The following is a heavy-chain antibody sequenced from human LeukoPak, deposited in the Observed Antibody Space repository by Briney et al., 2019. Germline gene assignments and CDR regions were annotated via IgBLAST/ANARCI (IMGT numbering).Heavy chain of an antibody. V-gene: IGHV1-2*04. D-gene: IGHD4-17*01. Sequence: RASVKVSCKASGYTFTGYYMHWVRQAPGQGLEWMGWVNPNSGGTNYAQKFQGWVTMTRDTSISTAYMELSRLRSDDTAVYYCARDSAYGDYVGYYYYGMDVWGQGTTVTVSS. CDR3: ARDSAYGDYVGYYYYGMDV. CDR1: GYTFTGYY. CDR2: VNPNSGGT. J-gene: IGHJ6*02.